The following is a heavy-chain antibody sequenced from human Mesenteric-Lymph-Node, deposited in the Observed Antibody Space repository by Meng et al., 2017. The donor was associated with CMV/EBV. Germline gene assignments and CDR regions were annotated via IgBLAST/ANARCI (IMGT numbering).Heavy chain of an antibody. CDR1: GFTFGSYE. Sequence: GGSLRLSCATSGFTFGSYEMNWVRQAPGKGLEWLSYISSSGSSIYYADSVKGRFTISRDNAKNSLYLQMNSLRAEDTAVYYCAKGGYSSSWYVDYWGQGTLVTVSS. CDR3: AKGGYSSSWYVDY. D-gene: IGHD6-13*01. J-gene: IGHJ4*02. V-gene: IGHV3-48*03. CDR2: ISSSGSSI.